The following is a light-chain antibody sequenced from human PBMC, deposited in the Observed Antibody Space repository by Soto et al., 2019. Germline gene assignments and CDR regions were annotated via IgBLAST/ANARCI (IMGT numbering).Light chain of an antibody. CDR2: EVT. CDR3: SSYTNINTRAGV. Sequence: QSVLTQPASVSGSPGQSITISCTGTSGNIGSYNCVSWYQQHPGKAPKLIIYEVTDRPSGVSNRFSGSKSGNTASLTISGRQPEDEAEDYCSSYTNINTRAGVFGTGTKVTVL. CDR1: SGNIGSYNC. J-gene: IGLJ1*01. V-gene: IGLV2-14*01.